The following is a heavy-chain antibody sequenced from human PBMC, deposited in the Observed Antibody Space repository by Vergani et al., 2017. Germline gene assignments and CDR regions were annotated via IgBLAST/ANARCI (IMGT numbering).Heavy chain of an antibody. CDR1: GGSISSSSYY. CDR3: ARNWFDP. J-gene: IGHJ5*02. CDR2: ISSSSSTI. V-gene: IGHV3-48*04. Sequence: LQLQESGPGLVKPSETLSLTCTVSGGSISSSSYYWGWVRQAPGKGLEWVSYISSSSSTIYYADSVKGRFTISRDNAKNSLYLQMNSLRAEDTAVYYCARNWFDPWGQGTLVTVSS.